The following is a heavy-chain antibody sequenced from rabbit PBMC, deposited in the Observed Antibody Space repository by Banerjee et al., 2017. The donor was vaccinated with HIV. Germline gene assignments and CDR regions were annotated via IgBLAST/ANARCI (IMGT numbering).Heavy chain of an antibody. CDR2: INAVTGKA. V-gene: IGHV1S45*01. D-gene: IGHD4-1*01. Sequence: QEQLVESGGGLVQPEGSLTLTCKASGFDFSDKAVMCWVRQTAGKGLEWIACINAVTGKAVYASWAKGRFTFSKTSSTTVTLQMTNLTAADTATYFCARDLDSVIGWNFGWWGQGTLVTVS. CDR3: ARDLDSVIGWNFGW. CDR1: GFDFSDKAV. J-gene: IGHJ3*01.